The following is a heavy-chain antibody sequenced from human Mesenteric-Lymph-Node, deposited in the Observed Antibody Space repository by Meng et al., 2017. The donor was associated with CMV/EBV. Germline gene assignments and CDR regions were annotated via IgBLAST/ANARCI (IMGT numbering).Heavy chain of an antibody. Sequence: GESLKISCAASGFTFSSYAMSWVRQAPGKGLEWVSAISGSGGSTYYADSVKGRFTISRDNSKNTLYLQMNSLRAEDTAVYYCARDAYKNRSGYYSSHDYWGQGTLVTVSS. CDR1: GFTFSSYA. CDR2: ISGSGGST. J-gene: IGHJ4*02. V-gene: IGHV3-23*01. D-gene: IGHD3-22*01. CDR3: ARDAYKNRSGYYSSHDY.